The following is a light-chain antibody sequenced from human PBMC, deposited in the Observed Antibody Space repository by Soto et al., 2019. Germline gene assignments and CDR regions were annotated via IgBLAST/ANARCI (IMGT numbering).Light chain of an antibody. Sequence: QLVLTQPRSVSGSPGQSVTISCTGTSSDVGGYNYVSWYQQHPGKAPKLMIYDVSKRPSGVPDRFSGSKSGNTASLTISGLQAEDEADYYCCSYAGSYTFYVCGTGTKLTVL. CDR3: CSYAGSYTFYV. CDR2: DVS. J-gene: IGLJ1*01. V-gene: IGLV2-11*01. CDR1: SSDVGGYNY.